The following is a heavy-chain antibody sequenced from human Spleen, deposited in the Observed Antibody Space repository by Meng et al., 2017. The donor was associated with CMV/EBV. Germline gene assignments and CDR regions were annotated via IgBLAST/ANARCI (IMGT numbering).Heavy chain of an antibody. D-gene: IGHD3-10*01. Sequence: GESLKISCAASGFTFSSYAMNWVRQAPGKGLEWVSSISYNGGGTYYADSVKGRFTISRDNSKNTLYLQMNSLRAEDTAEYYCAKGRMVRGVITGALDYWGQGTLVTVSS. CDR2: ISYNGGGT. V-gene: IGHV3-23*01. CDR3: AKGRMVRGVITGALDY. CDR1: GFTFSSYA. J-gene: IGHJ4*02.